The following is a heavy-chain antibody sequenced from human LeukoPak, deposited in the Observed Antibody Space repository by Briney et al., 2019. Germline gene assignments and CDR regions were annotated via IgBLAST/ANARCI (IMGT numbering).Heavy chain of an antibody. D-gene: IGHD2-21*02. V-gene: IGHV5-51*01. CDR2: VYPDDSDT. J-gene: IGHJ4*02. Sequence: GESLKISCKGSGYSFTRFWIAWVRQMPGKGLEWMGTVYPDDSDTRYSPSFQGQVTMSADKSISTAYLQWSSLKTSGTAMYYCARRRGGLLYYFDSWGQGTLVTVSS. CDR1: GYSFTRFW. CDR3: ARRRGGLLYYFDS.